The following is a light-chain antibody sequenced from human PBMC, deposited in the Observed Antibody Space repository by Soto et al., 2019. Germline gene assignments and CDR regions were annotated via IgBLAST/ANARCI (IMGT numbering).Light chain of an antibody. CDR1: TSDVGAYNY. Sequence: QSVLTQPASVSGSPGQSITISCTGTTSDVGAYNYVSWYQQHPGKAPKVMIYGVTDRPSGVSNRFSGSKSGNTASLTISGLQAEDEADYYCSSYTSSRTWVFGGGTKLTVL. CDR3: SSYTSSRTWV. V-gene: IGLV2-14*01. CDR2: GVT. J-gene: IGLJ3*02.